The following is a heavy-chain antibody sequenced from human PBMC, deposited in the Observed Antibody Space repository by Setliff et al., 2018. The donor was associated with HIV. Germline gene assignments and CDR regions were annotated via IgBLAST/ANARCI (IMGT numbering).Heavy chain of an antibody. D-gene: IGHD3-22*01. J-gene: IGHJ4*02. CDR1: GYSFTDYY. V-gene: IGHV1-2*04. CDR3: ARVMDYYDTSGYYQYYFDY. Sequence: WASVKVSCKASGYSFTDYYIHWVRQAPGQGLEWMGWINPKSDGTNYAQKFQGWITMTRDTSISTAYMELSRLRSDDTAVYYCARVMDYYDTSGYYQYYFDYWGQGTMVTVSS. CDR2: INPKSDGT.